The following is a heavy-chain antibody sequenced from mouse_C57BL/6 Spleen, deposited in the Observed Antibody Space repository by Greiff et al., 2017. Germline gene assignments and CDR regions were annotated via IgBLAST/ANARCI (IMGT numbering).Heavy chain of an antibody. J-gene: IGHJ2*01. CDR3: ARSGRAYYCDY. CDR1: GYTFTSYW. V-gene: IGHV1-64*01. CDR2: IHPNSGST. Sequence: QVQLKQPGAELVKPGASVKLSCKASGYTFTSYWMHWVKQRPGQGLEWIGMIHPNSGSTNYNEKFKSKATLTVDKSSSTAYMQLSSLTSEDSAVYYCARSGRAYYCDYWGQGTTLTVSS. D-gene: IGHD3-1*01.